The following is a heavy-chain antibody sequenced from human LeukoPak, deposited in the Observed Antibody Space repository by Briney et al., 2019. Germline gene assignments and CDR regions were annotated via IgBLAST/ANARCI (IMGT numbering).Heavy chain of an antibody. V-gene: IGHV3-48*03. CDR3: AKDVEYGSGTPIGY. D-gene: IGHD3-10*01. J-gene: IGHJ4*02. CDR2: ISSSGSTI. CDR1: GFPFHTYE. Sequence: PGGSLRLSCAAAGFPFHTYEIHWVRQAPGKGLEWISYISSSGSTIYYADSVKGRFTISRDNAKNSLYLQMNSLRAEDTAVYYCAKDVEYGSGTPIGYWGQGTLVTVSS.